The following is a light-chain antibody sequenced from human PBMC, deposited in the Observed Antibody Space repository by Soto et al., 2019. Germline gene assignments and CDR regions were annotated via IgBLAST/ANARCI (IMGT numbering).Light chain of an antibody. CDR2: EVT. CDR3: SSYTSSSTRV. J-gene: IGLJ1*01. V-gene: IGLV2-14*01. Sequence: QSVLTQPASVSGSPGQSITISCTGTSSDVGGYNSVSWYQQHPGKAPKLVIYEVTNRPSGISNRFSGSKSGNTASLTISGLQAEYEADYYCSSYTSSSTRVFGSWTKVTVL. CDR1: SSDVGGYNS.